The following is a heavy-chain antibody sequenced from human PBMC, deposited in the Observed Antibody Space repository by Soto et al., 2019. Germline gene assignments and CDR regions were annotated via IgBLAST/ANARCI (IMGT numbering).Heavy chain of an antibody. V-gene: IGHV3-74*01. CDR3: ADSWLPTSY. CDR2: ISPDGRTT. J-gene: IGHJ4*02. CDR1: GFSFSRYW. Sequence: GGSLRLSCAASGFSFSRYWMHWVRQAPGKGLVWVSRISPDGRTTTYADSVKGRFTISRDNAKSTLYLQMDSLTVEDGAVYYCADSWLPTSYWGPGTLVTVSS. D-gene: IGHD3-10*01.